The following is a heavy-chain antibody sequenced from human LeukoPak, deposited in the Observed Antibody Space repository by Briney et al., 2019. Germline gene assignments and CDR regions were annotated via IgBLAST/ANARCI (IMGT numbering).Heavy chain of an antibody. CDR2: ISSTGGTT. Sequence: GGTLRLSCVASGLTFSNYGISWVRQAPGKGLEWVSAISSTGGTTYYADSVKGHFTISRDNSKNTVYLQMNSLSAEDTAVYYCAELGITMIGGVWGKGTTVTISS. J-gene: IGHJ6*04. CDR1: GLTFSNYG. CDR3: AELGITMIGGV. V-gene: IGHV3-23*01. D-gene: IGHD3-10*02.